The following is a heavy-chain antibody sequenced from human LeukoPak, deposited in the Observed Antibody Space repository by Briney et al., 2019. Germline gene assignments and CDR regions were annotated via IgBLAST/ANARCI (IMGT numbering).Heavy chain of an antibody. CDR3: ARHITAMVGNWFDP. J-gene: IGHJ5*02. Sequence: GASVKVSCKASGYTFTGYYMHWVRQAPGQGLEWMGWINPNSGGTNYAQKFQGRATMTRDTSISTAYMELSRLRSDDTAVYYCARHITAMVGNWFDPWGQGTLVTVSS. CDR1: GYTFTGYY. CDR2: INPNSGGT. D-gene: IGHD5-18*01. V-gene: IGHV1-2*02.